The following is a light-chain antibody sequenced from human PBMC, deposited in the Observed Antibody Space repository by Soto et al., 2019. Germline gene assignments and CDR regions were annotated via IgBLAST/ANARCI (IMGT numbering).Light chain of an antibody. V-gene: IGKV3-15*01. J-gene: IGKJ1*01. Sequence: EIVMTQSPATLSVSPGERATLSCRASQSVSSNLAWYQQKPGQAPRLLIYGASTRATGIPARFSGSGSGTLITITSSLQYSEFVAVYYWQKYNNWPPWTFGQGTKVEIK. CDR2: GAS. CDR1: QSVSSN. CDR3: QKYNNWPPWT.